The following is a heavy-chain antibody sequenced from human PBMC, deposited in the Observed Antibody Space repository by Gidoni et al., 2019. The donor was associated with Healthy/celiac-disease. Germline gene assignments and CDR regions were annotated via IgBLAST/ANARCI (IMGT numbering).Heavy chain of an antibody. Sequence: QVQLQESGPGLVKPSETLSLTCTVSGGSISSYYWSWIRQPPGKGLEWIGYSYYSGSTNYNPSLKSRVTTSVDTSKNQFSLKLSSVTAADTAVYYCARALYYYDSSGHLNHWYFDLWGRGTLVTVSS. J-gene: IGHJ2*01. CDR2: SYYSGST. CDR3: ARALYYYDSSGHLNHWYFDL. D-gene: IGHD3-22*01. V-gene: IGHV4-59*01. CDR1: GGSISSYY.